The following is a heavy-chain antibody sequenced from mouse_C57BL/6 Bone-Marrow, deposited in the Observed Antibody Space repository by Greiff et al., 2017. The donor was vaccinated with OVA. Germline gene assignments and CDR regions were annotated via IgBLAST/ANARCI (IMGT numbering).Heavy chain of an antibody. V-gene: IGHV5-4*01. CDR2: ISDGGSYT. Sequence: EVMLVESGGGLVKPGGSLKLSCAASGFTFSSYAMSWVRQTPEKRLEWVATISDGGSYTYYPDNVKGRVTISRDNAKNNLYLQMSHLKSEDTAMYYCAREDSAWFAYWGQGTLVTVSA. D-gene: IGHD3-1*01. J-gene: IGHJ3*01. CDR3: AREDSAWFAY. CDR1: GFTFSSYA.